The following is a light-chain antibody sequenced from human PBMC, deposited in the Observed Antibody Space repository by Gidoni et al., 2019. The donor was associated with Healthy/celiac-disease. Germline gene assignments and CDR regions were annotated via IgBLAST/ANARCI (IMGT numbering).Light chain of an antibody. V-gene: IGKV1-5*01. CDR2: DAS. J-gene: IGKJ1*01. CDR3: QQYNRYSLT. CDR1: PSISSW. Sequence: DIQMTQSPSTLSASVGDRVTITCRASPSISSWLAWYQQKPGKAPKLLIYDASSLESGVPSRFSGSGSGTEFTLTISSLQPDDFATYYCQQYNRYSLTFGQGTKVEIK.